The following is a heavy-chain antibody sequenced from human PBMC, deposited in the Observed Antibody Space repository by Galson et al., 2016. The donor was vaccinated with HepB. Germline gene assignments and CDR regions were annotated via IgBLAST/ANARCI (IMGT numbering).Heavy chain of an antibody. CDR1: GGSISSGGYY. V-gene: IGHV4-31*03. CDR2: IYYSGST. D-gene: IGHD3-9*01. J-gene: IGHJ3*02. CDR3: ARRRYLDILTGHDAFDI. Sequence: TLSLTCTVSGGSISSGGYYWSWIRQHPGKGLEWIGYIYYSGSTYYNPSLKSRVTISVDTSKNQFSLKLSSVTAADTAVYYCARRRYLDILTGHDAFDIWGQGTMVTVSS.